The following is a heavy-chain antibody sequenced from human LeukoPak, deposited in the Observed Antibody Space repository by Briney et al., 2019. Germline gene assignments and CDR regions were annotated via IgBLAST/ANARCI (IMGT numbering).Heavy chain of an antibody. CDR2: ISAYNGNT. J-gene: IGHJ4*02. CDR3: ARVTPGGYEGFDWLQNFDY. CDR1: GYTFTSYG. Sequence: ASVTVSCKASGYTFTSYGIRWVRQAPGQGLEWMGWISAYNGNTNYAQKLQGRVTMTTDTSTSTAYMELRSLRSDDTAVYYCARVTPGGYEGFDWLQNFDYWGQGTLVTVSS. V-gene: IGHV1-18*04. D-gene: IGHD3-9*01.